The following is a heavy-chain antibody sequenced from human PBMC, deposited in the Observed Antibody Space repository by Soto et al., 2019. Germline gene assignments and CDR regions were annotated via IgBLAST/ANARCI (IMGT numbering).Heavy chain of an antibody. CDR3: ARDDSGLMAFDI. V-gene: IGHV1-69*04. D-gene: IGHD3-22*01. J-gene: IGHJ3*02. CDR1: GGTFSSYT. CDR2: IIPILGIA. Sequence: GASVKVSCKASGGTFSSYTISWVRQAPGQGLEWMGRIIPILGIANYAQKFQGRVTITADKSTSTAYMELSSLRSEDTAVYYCARDDSGLMAFDIWGQGTMVTVSS.